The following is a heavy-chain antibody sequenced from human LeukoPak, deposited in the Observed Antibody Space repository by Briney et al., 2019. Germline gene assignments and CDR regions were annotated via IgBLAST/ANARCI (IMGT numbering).Heavy chain of an antibody. J-gene: IGHJ5*02. Sequence: PSETLSLTCTVFGASVSNYYWSWIRQPAGKGLEWIGHIFGSESTNCNPSLKGRLTMSVDTSKNQLSLKLNSVTAADTAVYYCARASIEGYCSRTSCYVWLDPWGQGTLVTVSS. V-gene: IGHV4-4*07. CDR2: IFGSEST. D-gene: IGHD2-2*01. CDR1: GASVSNYY. CDR3: ARASIEGYCSRTSCYVWLDP.